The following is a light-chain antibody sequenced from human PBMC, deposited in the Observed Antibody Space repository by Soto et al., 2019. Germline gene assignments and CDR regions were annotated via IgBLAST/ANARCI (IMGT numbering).Light chain of an antibody. Sequence: DIQMTQSPSSLSAFVGDRVTITCQASQDISNYLNWYQQKPGKAPKLLIYDAGTSETGVRSRFSGSGSGTDFTFTISSLQPEDIATYYCQQYDNLPLTFGGGTKVDIK. V-gene: IGKV1-33*01. CDR1: QDISNY. CDR2: DAG. CDR3: QQYDNLPLT. J-gene: IGKJ4*01.